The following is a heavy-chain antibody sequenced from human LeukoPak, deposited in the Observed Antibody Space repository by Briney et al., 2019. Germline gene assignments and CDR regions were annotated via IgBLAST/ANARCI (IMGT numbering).Heavy chain of an antibody. Sequence: SETLSLTCAVYGGSFSGYYWSWIRQPPGKGLEWIGEINHSGSTHYNPSLKSRVTISVDTSKNQFSLKLSSVTAADTAVYYCARSRGGWYVWGQGTLVTVSS. D-gene: IGHD6-19*01. CDR1: GGSFSGYY. CDR2: INHSGST. J-gene: IGHJ4*02. CDR3: ARSRGGWYV. V-gene: IGHV4-34*01.